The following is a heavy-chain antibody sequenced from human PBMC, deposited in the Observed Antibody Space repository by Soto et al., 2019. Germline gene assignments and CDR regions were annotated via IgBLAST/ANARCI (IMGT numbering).Heavy chain of an antibody. CDR2: ISPYNGNT. J-gene: IGHJ4*02. V-gene: IGHV1-18*01. CDR3: ARDLSGNPGY. D-gene: IGHD2-15*01. Sequence: QVQLVQSGPEVKQPGASVKFSCQSPAYTFTSYGISWVRQAPGQGLAWMGWISPYNGNTNYAQKRKGRVTMTTETSTSTDYMELRSLRSDDTDVYYCARDLSGNPGYWCQGTLGTVSS. CDR1: AYTFTSYG.